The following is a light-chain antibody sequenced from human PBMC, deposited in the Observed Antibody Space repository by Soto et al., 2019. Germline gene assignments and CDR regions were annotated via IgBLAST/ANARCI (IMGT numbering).Light chain of an antibody. CDR3: FSKISGFVYG. J-gene: IGLJ1*01. CDR2: DVN. CDR1: NTDLGVYGY. V-gene: IGLV2-14*01. Sequence: QSVLAQPASVSGSFGQSITISCSGPNTDLGVYGYVSWYQHHPGKAPKLLIYDVNNRPSGISDRFSGSKSGDTASLTISGLQAEDEADYFCFSKISGFVYGFGTGTTVTVL.